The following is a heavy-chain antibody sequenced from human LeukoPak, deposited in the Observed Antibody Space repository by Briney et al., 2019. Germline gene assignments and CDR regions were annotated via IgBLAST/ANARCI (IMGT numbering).Heavy chain of an antibody. V-gene: IGHV4-30-4*01. CDR2: IYYSGST. CDR3: ANY. J-gene: IGHJ4*02. Sequence: SQTLSLTCAVSGASISSEDYYWSWVRQPPGKGLEWIVYIYYSGSTYYDPSLKSRATISLDTSKNQFSLKLSSVTAADTAVYYCANYWGQGTLVTVSS. CDR1: GASISSEDYY.